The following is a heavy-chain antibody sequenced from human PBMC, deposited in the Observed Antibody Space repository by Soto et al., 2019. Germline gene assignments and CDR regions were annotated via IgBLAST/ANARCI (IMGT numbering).Heavy chain of an antibody. Sequence: ASVKVSCKASGGTFSSYAISWVRQAPGQGLEWMGGIIPIFGTANYAQKFQGRVTITADESTSTAYMELSSLRSEDTAVYYCARGGSGGSKDAFDIWGQGTMVTVSS. CDR3: ARGGSGGSKDAFDI. J-gene: IGHJ3*02. D-gene: IGHD2-15*01. CDR2: IIPIFGTA. CDR1: GGTFSSYA. V-gene: IGHV1-69*13.